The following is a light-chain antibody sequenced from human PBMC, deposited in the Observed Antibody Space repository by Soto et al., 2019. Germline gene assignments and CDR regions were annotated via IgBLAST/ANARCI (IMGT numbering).Light chain of an antibody. J-gene: IGLJ2*01. CDR2: EVT. Sequence: QSALTQPPSVSGSPGQSVTISCTGTSSDIGIYDRVSWYQQTPGTAPKLMIYEVTNRPSGVPDRFSGSKSGTTASLTISGLQAEDEAGYSCSSYTSSNTVLFGGGTKLTVL. CDR3: SSYTSSNTVL. V-gene: IGLV2-18*02. CDR1: SSDIGIYDR.